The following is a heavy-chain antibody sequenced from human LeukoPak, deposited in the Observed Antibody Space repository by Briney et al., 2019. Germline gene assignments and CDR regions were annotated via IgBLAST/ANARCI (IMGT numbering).Heavy chain of an antibody. Sequence: TGGSLRLSCAASGFTVSSNYMSWVRQAPGKGLEWVSVIYSGGSTYYADSVKGRFTISRDNSKNTLYLQMNSLRAEDTAVYYCARGDSSGYYQIYFDYWGQGTLVTVSS. CDR1: GFTVSSNY. D-gene: IGHD3-22*01. J-gene: IGHJ4*02. V-gene: IGHV3-66*01. CDR2: IYSGGST. CDR3: ARGDSSGYYQIYFDY.